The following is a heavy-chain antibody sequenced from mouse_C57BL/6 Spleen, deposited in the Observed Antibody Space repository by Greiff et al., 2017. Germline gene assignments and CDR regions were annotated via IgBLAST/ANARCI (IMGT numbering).Heavy chain of an antibody. J-gene: IGHJ1*03. CDR2: IHPNSGST. CDR3: ARKYYGSRSYWYFDV. D-gene: IGHD1-1*01. V-gene: IGHV1-64*01. CDR1: GYTFTSYW. Sequence: VQLQQPGAELVKPGASVKLSCKASGYTFTSYWMHWVKQRPGQGLEWIGMIHPNSGSTNYNEKFKSKATLTVDKSSSTACMQLSSLTSEDSAVYYCARKYYGSRSYWYFDVWGTGTTVTVSS.